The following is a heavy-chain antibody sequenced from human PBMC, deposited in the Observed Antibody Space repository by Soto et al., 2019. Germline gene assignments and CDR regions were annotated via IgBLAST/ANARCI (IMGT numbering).Heavy chain of an antibody. Sequence: QGPLQESGPGLVKPSGTLSLTCAVSGGSISSSNWWSWVRQPPGKGLEWFGEIYHSGSTNYNPSLESRVTISVDKSKNQFSLNLSSVTAADKSLYYCARDRGLTRNFDYWGQGTLVTVSS. V-gene: IGHV4-4*02. CDR2: IYHSGST. J-gene: IGHJ4*02. CDR1: GGSISSSNW. CDR3: ARDRGLTRNFDY. D-gene: IGHD7-27*01.